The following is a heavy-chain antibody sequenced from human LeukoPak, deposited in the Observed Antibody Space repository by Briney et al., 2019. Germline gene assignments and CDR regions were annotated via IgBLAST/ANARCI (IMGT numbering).Heavy chain of an antibody. D-gene: IGHD3-3*01. CDR2: IYSGGST. V-gene: IGHV3-66*01. Sequence: PGGSLRLSCAASGFTVSSNYMSWVRQAPGKGLEWVSVIYSGGSTYYADSVKGRFTISRDNSKNTLYLQMNSLRAEDTAVYYCARAHPFYDFWAPFDYRGQGTLVTVSS. CDR3: ARAHPFYDFWAPFDY. J-gene: IGHJ4*02. CDR1: GFTVSSNY.